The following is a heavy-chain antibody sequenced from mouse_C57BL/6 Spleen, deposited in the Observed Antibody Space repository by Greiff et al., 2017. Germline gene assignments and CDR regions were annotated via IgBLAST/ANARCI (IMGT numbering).Heavy chain of an antibody. CDR1: GYAFSSSW. V-gene: IGHV1-82*01. CDR2: IYPGDGDP. CDR3: SRVQGAMDY. D-gene: IGHD6-1*01. J-gene: IGHJ4*01. Sequence: LVESGTELVKPGASVKISCKASGYAFSSSWMNWVKQRPGQGLEWIGRIYPGDGDPTYNGKFKGKAPLTADKSSSTAYMQLSSLTSEDSAVYFCSRVQGAMDYWGQGTSVTVSS.